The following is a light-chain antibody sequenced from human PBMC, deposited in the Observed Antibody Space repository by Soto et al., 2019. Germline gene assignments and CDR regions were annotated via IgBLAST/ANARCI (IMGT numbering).Light chain of an antibody. CDR3: QQYSTSPLS. CDR1: QVTSRY. Sequence: ENVLTQSPGTLSLSPGERATLSCRASQVTSRYLSWYQQRTGQAPRLLIYGASSRATGIPDRFSGSGSGTDFTLTISRLEPEDFAVYYCQQYSTSPLSFGQGTRLEI. V-gene: IGKV3-20*01. J-gene: IGKJ5*01. CDR2: GAS.